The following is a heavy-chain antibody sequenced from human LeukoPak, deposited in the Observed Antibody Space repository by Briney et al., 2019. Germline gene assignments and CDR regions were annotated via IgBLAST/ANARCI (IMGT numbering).Heavy chain of an antibody. Sequence: SVKVSCKASGGTFSSYAISWVRQAPGQGLEWMGGIISIFGTANYAQKFQGRVTITADKSTSTAYMELSSLRSEDTAVYYCAFDVWGSYRYARLGYWGQGILVTVSS. J-gene: IGHJ4*02. CDR3: AFDVWGSYRYARLGY. V-gene: IGHV1-69*06. CDR2: IISIFGTA. CDR1: GGTFSSYA. D-gene: IGHD3-16*02.